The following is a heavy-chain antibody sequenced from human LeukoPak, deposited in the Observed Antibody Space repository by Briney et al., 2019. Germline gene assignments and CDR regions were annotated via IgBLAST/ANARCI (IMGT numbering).Heavy chain of an antibody. CDR1: GYTFTSYY. Sequence: ASVKVSCKASGYTFTSYYMHWVRQAPGQGLEWMGIINPSGGSTSYAQKFQGRVTMTRDTSTSTVYMELSSLRPEDTAVYYCARVGGTTPFDYWGQGTLVTVSS. CDR3: ARVGGTTPFDY. CDR2: INPSGGST. V-gene: IGHV1-46*01. D-gene: IGHD1-7*01. J-gene: IGHJ4*02.